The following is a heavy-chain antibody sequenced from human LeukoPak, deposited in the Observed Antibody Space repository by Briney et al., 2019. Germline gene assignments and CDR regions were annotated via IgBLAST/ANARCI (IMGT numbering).Heavy chain of an antibody. J-gene: IGHJ3*02. D-gene: IGHD4-11*01. CDR2: IYYSGNT. V-gene: IGHV4-39*02. Sequence: SETLSLTCAVSGGSVSTSSYRWGWIRRSPAQGLEWIGSIYYSGNTYYNPSLESRVTISVDTSKDQFSLKLNSVTAADTAVYYCARDDSRFDIWGQGTMVTVSS. CDR1: GGSVSTSSYR. CDR3: ARDDSRFDI.